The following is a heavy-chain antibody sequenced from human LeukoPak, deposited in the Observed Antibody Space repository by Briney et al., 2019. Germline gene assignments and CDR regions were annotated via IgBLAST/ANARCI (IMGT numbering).Heavy chain of an antibody. J-gene: IGHJ6*03. D-gene: IGHD3-22*01. CDR3: ARAAYSSAGLYYYYYMDV. Sequence: SETLSLTCAVYVGSFSGYYWSWIRQPPGKGLEWIGEINNSGSSNYNPSLKSRVTISVDTPKNQFSLKLTAVTAADTAVYYCARAAYSSAGLYYYYYMDVWGRGTPVTVSS. CDR1: VGSFSGYY. CDR2: INNSGSS. V-gene: IGHV4-34*01.